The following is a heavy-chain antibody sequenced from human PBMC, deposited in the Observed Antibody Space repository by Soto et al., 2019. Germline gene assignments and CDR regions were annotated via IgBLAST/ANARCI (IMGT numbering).Heavy chain of an antibody. CDR2: IDTSGTKI. CDR1: GYTFSDYY. Sequence: AGGSLRLSCAASGYTFSDYYMSWIRQAPGKGLEWISYIDTSGTKIYYADSVKGRFTITRDNAKNSLYLEMNSLRDEDTAVYYCASHYDMWSCYVHRVVHWCQGPRATVPS. J-gene: IGHJ4*02. D-gene: IGHD2-15*01. V-gene: IGHV3-11*01. CDR3: ASHYDMWSCYVHRVVH.